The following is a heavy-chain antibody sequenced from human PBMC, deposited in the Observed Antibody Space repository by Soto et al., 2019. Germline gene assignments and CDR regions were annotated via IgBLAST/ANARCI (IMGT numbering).Heavy chain of an antibody. D-gene: IGHD2-2*01. CDR1: GFTFGSYW. Sequence: GESLKISCAASGFTFGSYWMLWVRQAPGKGLAWVSRINSDGSSTSSADSVKGRFTISRDNAKNTLYLQMNSLRAEDTAVYYCARAMAVGYCSSISCSDAFDIWGQGTMVTVSS. CDR2: INSDGSST. CDR3: ARAMAVGYCSSISCSDAFDI. J-gene: IGHJ3*02. V-gene: IGHV3-74*01.